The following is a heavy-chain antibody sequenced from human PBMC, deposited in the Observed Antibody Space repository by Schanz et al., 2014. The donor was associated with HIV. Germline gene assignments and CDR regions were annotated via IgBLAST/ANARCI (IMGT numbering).Heavy chain of an antibody. CDR1: GFSFLRYE. D-gene: IGHD3-9*01. V-gene: IGHV3-23*04. CDR2: LSGSGDRT. Sequence: EVHLVESGGGLVQPGGSLRLSCAASGFSFLRYEMSWVRQAPGKGLEWLSTLSGSGDRTYYADSVKGRVTISRDNSKNTLYLQMNSLRVEDTAVYYCAKADEIRHFDWYHPPFDSWGQGTLVTVSS. J-gene: IGHJ4*02. CDR3: AKADEIRHFDWYHPPFDS.